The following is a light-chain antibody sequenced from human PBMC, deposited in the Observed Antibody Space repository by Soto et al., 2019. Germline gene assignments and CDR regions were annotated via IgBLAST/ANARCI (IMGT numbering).Light chain of an antibody. CDR2: WGS. Sequence: DFVMTQSPDSLAVSLGEGATINCKSSQSVLYTNNKNYLAWYQQKPGQPPKLLIYWGSTRESGVPDRFSGSGSGTAFTLTISSLEAEEVAVYYWQQYYNTPSTFGGGTKVEIK. V-gene: IGKV4-1*01. CDR1: QSVLYTNNKNY. CDR3: QQYYNTPST. J-gene: IGKJ4*01.